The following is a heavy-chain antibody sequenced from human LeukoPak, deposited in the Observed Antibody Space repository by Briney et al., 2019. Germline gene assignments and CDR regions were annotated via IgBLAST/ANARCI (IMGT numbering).Heavy chain of an antibody. D-gene: IGHD3-10*01. Sequence: GGSLRLSCAASGFTFSSYSMNWVRQAPGKGLEWVSYISSSSSTIYYADSVKGRFTISRDNAKNSLYLQMNSLRAEDTAVYYCARDSGGWEIFYFDFWGQGALVTVSS. CDR2: ISSSSSTI. CDR3: ARDSGGWEIFYFDF. CDR1: GFTFSSYS. V-gene: IGHV3-48*01. J-gene: IGHJ4*02.